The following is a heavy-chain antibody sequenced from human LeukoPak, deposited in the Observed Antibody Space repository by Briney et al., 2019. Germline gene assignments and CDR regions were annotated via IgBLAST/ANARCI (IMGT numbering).Heavy chain of an antibody. Sequence: SETLSLTCTVSGGSISSGDYYWSWIRQPPGKGLEWIGYIYYSGSTYYNPSLKSRVTISVGTSKNQFSLKLSSVTAADTAVYYCARVSDYLFDYWGQGTLVTVSS. J-gene: IGHJ4*02. CDR2: IYYSGST. D-gene: IGHD2/OR15-2a*01. CDR1: GGSISSGDYY. V-gene: IGHV4-30-4*01. CDR3: ARVSDYLFDY.